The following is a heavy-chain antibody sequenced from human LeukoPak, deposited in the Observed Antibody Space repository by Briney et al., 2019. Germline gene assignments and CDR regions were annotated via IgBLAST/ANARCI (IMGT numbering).Heavy chain of an antibody. D-gene: IGHD3-10*01. J-gene: IGHJ3*02. V-gene: IGHV4-39*01. CDR2: IYYSGST. Sequence: PSETLSLTCTVSGGSISSSSYYWGWIRQPPGKGLEWIGSIYYSGSTYYNPSLKSRVTISVDTSKNQFSLKLSSVTAADTAVYFCARMVRERHAFDIWGQGTGVTVSS. CDR1: GGSISSSSYY. CDR3: ARMVRERHAFDI.